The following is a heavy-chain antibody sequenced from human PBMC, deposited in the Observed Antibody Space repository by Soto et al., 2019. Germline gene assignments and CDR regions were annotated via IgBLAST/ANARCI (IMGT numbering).Heavy chain of an antibody. V-gene: IGHV3-23*01. CDR3: AKDQRDVLGIYTFDS. CDR2: ISSSGDST. Sequence: PGGSLRLSCAASGFTFSNYAMNWVRQTPGKGLEWVSGISSSGDSTHYADSVKGRFTISRDNSKNTLYLQMSSLRADDAAIYYCAKDQRDVLGIYTFDSWGQGTLVTVSS. J-gene: IGHJ4*02. CDR1: GFTFSNYA. D-gene: IGHD2-2*02.